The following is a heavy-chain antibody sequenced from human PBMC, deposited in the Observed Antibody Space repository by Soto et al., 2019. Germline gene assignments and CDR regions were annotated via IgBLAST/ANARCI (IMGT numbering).Heavy chain of an antibody. Sequence: ASVKVSCKASGYTFTSYGISWVRQAPGQGLEWMGWISAYNGNTNYAQKLQGRVTMTTDTSTSTAYMELRSLRSDDTAVYYCASGSYLLPTPAFAYWGQGTLVTVSS. CDR3: ASGSYLLPTPAFAY. CDR2: ISAYNGNT. CDR1: GYTFTSYG. J-gene: IGHJ4*02. D-gene: IGHD1-26*01. V-gene: IGHV1-18*01.